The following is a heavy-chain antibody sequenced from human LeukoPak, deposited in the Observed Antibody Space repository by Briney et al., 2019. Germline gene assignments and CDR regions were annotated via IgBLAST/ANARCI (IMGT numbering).Heavy chain of an antibody. Sequence: GGSLRLSCAASGFTFSSHGMSWVRQAPGKGLEWVSTISGSGDNTYYADSVKGRFTISRDNSKNTLYLQMNSLRAEDTTVYYCARVTYGSGTYGAFDYWGQGTLVTVSS. CDR2: ISGSGDNT. D-gene: IGHD3-10*01. V-gene: IGHV3-23*01. CDR3: ARVTYGSGTYGAFDY. CDR1: GFTFSSHG. J-gene: IGHJ4*02.